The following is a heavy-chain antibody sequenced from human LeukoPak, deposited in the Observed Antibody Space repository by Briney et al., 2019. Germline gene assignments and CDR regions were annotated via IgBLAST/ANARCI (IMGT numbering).Heavy chain of an antibody. V-gene: IGHV4-39*01. CDR1: GGTVIGGSYY. J-gene: IGHJ4*02. D-gene: IGHD3-22*01. Sequence: SETLSLTCTVSGGTVIGGSYYWGWIRQPPGKGLEWIGSVYYSGTTYYNPSLKSRVTISVDTPKFQFSLQLNSVTAADTALYYCARDSGYYSFDYWGQGTLVTVSS. CDR2: VYYSGTT. CDR3: ARDSGYYSFDY.